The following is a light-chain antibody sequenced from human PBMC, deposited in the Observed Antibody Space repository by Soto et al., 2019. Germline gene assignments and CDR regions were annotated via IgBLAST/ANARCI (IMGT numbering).Light chain of an antibody. Sequence: EIVLTHSPSTLSLSPGERAALSFRASQSVGSFLAWYQQKPGQAPRLLIYDASNRATDIPARFSGSGSGTEFTLTISSLQPDDFATYYCQQYNSYRTFGQGTKVDIK. CDR3: QQYNSYRT. J-gene: IGKJ1*01. CDR1: QSVGSF. CDR2: DAS. V-gene: IGKV3-11*01.